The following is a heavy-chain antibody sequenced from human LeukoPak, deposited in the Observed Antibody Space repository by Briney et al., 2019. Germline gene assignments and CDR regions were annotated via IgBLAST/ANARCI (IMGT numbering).Heavy chain of an antibody. CDR1: GGSISSGSYY. CDR3: ARDGGPTVSIDY. J-gene: IGHJ4*02. D-gene: IGHD4-17*01. CDR2: IYTSGST. V-gene: IGHV4-61*02. Sequence: SETLSLTRTVSGGSISSGSYYWSWIRQPAGKGLEWIGRIYTSGSTNYNPSLKSRVTISVDTSKNQFSLKLSSVTAADTAVYYCARDGGPTVSIDYWGQGTLVTVSS.